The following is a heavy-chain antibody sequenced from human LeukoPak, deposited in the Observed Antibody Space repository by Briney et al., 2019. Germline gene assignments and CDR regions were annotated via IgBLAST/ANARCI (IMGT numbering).Heavy chain of an antibody. CDR1: GFTFSSYD. D-gene: IGHD6-13*01. J-gene: IGHJ4*02. Sequence: PGGSLRLSCAASGFTFSSYDTNWVRQAPGKGLEWVSSISGSGGRTDYADSVKGRFTISRDNSKNTLYLQMNSLRAEDTAIYYCAKGQYSSSWYPPDLDYWGQGTLVTVSS. CDR2: ISGSGGRT. V-gene: IGHV3-23*01. CDR3: AKGQYSSSWYPPDLDY.